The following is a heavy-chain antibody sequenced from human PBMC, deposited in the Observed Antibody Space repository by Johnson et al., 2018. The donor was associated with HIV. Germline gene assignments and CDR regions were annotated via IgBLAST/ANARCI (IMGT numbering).Heavy chain of an antibody. D-gene: IGHD5-12*01. Sequence: VQLMESGGGVVQPGRSLRLSCAASGFTFSSYAMHWVRQAPGKVLEWVAVISYDGSNKYYADSVKGRFTISRDNSKNTLYLQTNSLRAEDTALYYCARSFSGPDAFDIWGQGTMVTVSS. CDR2: ISYDGSNK. V-gene: IGHV3-30-3*01. J-gene: IGHJ3*02. CDR3: ARSFSGPDAFDI. CDR1: GFTFSSYA.